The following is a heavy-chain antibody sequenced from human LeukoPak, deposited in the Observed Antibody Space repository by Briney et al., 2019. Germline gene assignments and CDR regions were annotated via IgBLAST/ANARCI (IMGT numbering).Heavy chain of an antibody. CDR1: GFTFSNAW. D-gene: IGHD3-16*01. CDR2: IKSKTDGGTT. V-gene: IGHV3-15*01. J-gene: IGHJ4*02. CDR3: TTKKSVWPGYETV. Sequence: PGGSLRLSCAASGFTFSNAWMSWVRQAPGKGLEWVGRIKSKTDGGTTDYAAPVKGRFTISRDDSKNTLYLQMNSLKTEDTAVYYCTTKKSVWPGYETVWGQGTLVTVSS.